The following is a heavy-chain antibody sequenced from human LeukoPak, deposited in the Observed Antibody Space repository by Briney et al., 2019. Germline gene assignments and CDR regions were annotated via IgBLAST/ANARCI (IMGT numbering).Heavy chain of an antibody. CDR3: AKDPYGTRYFDY. CDR1: GFTFNKYA. Sequence: GGSLRLSCAASGFTFNKYAMSWVRQAPGKGLEWVSSLSGSGGDTYYAESVKGRFTISRDNSKNTVYLEVNSLRAEDTAVYYCAKDPYGTRYFDYWGQGTLVTVSS. V-gene: IGHV3-23*01. D-gene: IGHD2-2*01. J-gene: IGHJ4*02. CDR2: LSGSGGDT.